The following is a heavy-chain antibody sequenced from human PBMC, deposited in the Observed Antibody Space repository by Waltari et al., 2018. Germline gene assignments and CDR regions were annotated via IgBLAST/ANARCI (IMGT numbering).Heavy chain of an antibody. CDR2: IYSGGSST. D-gene: IGHD6-6*01. V-gene: IGHV3-23*03. CDR3: AKNREDSSTIYYYYYYMDV. J-gene: IGHJ6*03. Sequence: EVQLLESGGGLVQPGGSLRLSCAASGFTFSSYAMSWVRQAPGKGLEWGSVIYSGGSSTYYADSVKGRFTISRDNSKNTLYLQMNSLRAEDTAVYYCAKNREDSSTIYYYYYYMDVWGKGTTVTVSS. CDR1: GFTFSSYA.